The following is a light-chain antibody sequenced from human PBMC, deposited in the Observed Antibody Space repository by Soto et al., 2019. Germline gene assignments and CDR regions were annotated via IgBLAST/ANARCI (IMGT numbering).Light chain of an antibody. CDR3: SAHDDSLGGTV. J-gene: IGLJ2*01. CDR1: NSNVETNY. V-gene: IGLV1-47*02. CDR2: SND. Sequence: QSVLTQPPSASGTPGQRVTISCSGRNSNVETNYVYWYQQVAGTAPKLLIYSNDQRPSGVPDRFSAAKSGTSASLDISGRRSEAEADYYCSAHDDSLGGTVVGGGTQRTFL.